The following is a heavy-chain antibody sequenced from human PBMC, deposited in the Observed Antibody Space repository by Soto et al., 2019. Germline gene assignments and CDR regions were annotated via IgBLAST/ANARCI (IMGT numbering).Heavy chain of an antibody. J-gene: IGHJ4*02. V-gene: IGHV3-64*02. CDR2: ISSNGGST. CDR3: ARAGITGTTALDY. CDR1: GFTFSSYA. Sequence: GGSLRLSCAASGFTFSSYAMHWVRQAPGKGLEYVSAISSNGGSTYYADSVKGRFTISRDNSKNTLYLQMGSLRAEDMAVYYCARAGITGTTALDYWGKGTLVTVS. D-gene: IGHD1-7*01.